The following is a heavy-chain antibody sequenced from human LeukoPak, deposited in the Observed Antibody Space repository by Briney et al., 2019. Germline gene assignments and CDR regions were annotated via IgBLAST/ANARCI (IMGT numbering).Heavy chain of an antibody. J-gene: IGHJ3*02. Sequence: GASVKVSCKASGGTFSSYAISWVRQAPVQGLEWMGRIIPILGIANYAQKFQGRVTITADKSTSTAYMELSSLRSEDAAVYYCARHTVDIVAPYAFDIWGQGTMVTVSS. D-gene: IGHD5-12*01. V-gene: IGHV1-69*04. CDR1: GGTFSSYA. CDR2: IIPILGIA. CDR3: ARHTVDIVAPYAFDI.